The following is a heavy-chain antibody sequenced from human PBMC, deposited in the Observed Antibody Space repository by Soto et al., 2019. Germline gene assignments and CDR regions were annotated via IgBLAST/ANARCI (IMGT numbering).Heavy chain of an antibody. V-gene: IGHV4-59*01. D-gene: IGHD3-9*01. Sequence: SETLSLNFNVHGRSIVSYYWSWIPEASGKGLDRIGYIYSSGSTNYNPSLKSRVTISVDTSKNQFSLKLSSVTAADTAVYYCARSGAPPGYYDILTGPREDYYYGMDVRGQGTTVT. CDR2: IYSSGST. CDR1: GRSIVSYY. CDR3: ARSGAPPGYYDILTGPREDYYYGMDV. J-gene: IGHJ6*02.